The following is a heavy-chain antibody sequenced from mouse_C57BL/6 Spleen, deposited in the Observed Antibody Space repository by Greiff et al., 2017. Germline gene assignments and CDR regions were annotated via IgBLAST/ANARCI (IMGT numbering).Heavy chain of an antibody. CDR3: ARSPYGNAMDY. Sequence: VQLQQPGAELVKPGASVKLSCKASGYTFTSYWMQWVKQRPGQGLEWIGEIDPSDSYTNYNQKFKGKATLTVDTSSSTAYMQLSSLTSEDSAVYYCARSPYGNAMDYWGQGTSVTVSS. CDR1: GYTFTSYW. D-gene: IGHD2-1*01. J-gene: IGHJ4*01. CDR2: IDPSDSYT. V-gene: IGHV1-50*01.